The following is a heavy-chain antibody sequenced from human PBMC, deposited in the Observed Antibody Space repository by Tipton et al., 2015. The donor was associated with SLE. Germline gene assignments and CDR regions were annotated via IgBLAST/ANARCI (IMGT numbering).Heavy chain of an antibody. V-gene: IGHV1-69*01. Sequence: QSGPEVKKPGSSVKVSCKASGGTFSSYAISWVRQAPGQGLEWMGGIIPIFGTANYAQKFQGRVTITADESTSTAYMELSSLRSEDTAVYFWAREVIAVAGGGWFDPWGQGTLVTVSS. CDR2: IIPIFGTA. CDR1: GGTFSSYA. D-gene: IGHD6-19*01. J-gene: IGHJ5*02. CDR3: AREVIAVAGGGWFDP.